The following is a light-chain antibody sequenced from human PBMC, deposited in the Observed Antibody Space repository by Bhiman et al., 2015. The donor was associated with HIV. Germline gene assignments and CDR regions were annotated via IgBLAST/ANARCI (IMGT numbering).Light chain of an antibody. V-gene: IGLV1-40*01. CDR2: GNS. Sequence: LTQPPSVSGAPGQRVTISCTGSSSNIGAGYDVHWYQQLPGTAPKLLIYGNSNRPSGVPDRFSGSKSGTSASLAITGLQAEDEADYYCQSYDSSLSAWVFGGGTKLTVL. J-gene: IGLJ3*02. CDR3: QSYDSSLSAWV. CDR1: SSNIGAGYD.